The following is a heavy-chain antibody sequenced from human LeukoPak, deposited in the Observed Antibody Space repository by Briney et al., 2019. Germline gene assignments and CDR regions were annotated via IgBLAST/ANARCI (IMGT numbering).Heavy chain of an antibody. CDR1: GGTFSSYA. CDR2: IIPIFGIA. V-gene: IGHV1-69*04. Sequence: GASVKVSCKASGGTFSSYAISWVRQAPGQGLEWMGRIIPIFGIANYAQKFQGRVTITADKSTSTAYMELSSLRSEDTAVYYCARTYSGNLNDAFDIWGQGTMVTVSS. D-gene: IGHD4-23*01. J-gene: IGHJ3*02. CDR3: ARTYSGNLNDAFDI.